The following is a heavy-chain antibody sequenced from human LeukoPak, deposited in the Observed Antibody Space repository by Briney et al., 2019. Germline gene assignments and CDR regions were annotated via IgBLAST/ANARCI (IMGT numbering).Heavy chain of an antibody. D-gene: IGHD6-19*01. J-gene: IGHJ4*02. Sequence: ASVKVSCKASGYTLTGYYMHWVRQAPGQGLEWMGWINPNSGGTNYAQKFQGRVTMTRDTSISTAYMELSRLRSDDTAVYYCARAQRHSSGQRDGHLALGYWGQGTLVTVSS. CDR1: GYTLTGYY. CDR3: ARAQRHSSGQRDGHLALGY. V-gene: IGHV1-2*02. CDR2: INPNSGGT.